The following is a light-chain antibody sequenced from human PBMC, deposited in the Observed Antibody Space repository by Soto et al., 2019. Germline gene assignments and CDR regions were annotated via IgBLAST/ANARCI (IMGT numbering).Light chain of an antibody. CDR3: QQYNSYSPPLT. CDR1: QSINFW. V-gene: IGKV1-5*03. CDR2: KAS. J-gene: IGKJ4*01. Sequence: DIQMTQSPSTLSASVGDRVTITCRANQSINFWLAWYQQKPGKAPKVLIYKASTLESGVPSRFSGSGSGTEFTLTINGLQPDDFATYYCQQYNSYSPPLTFGGGTKVDIK.